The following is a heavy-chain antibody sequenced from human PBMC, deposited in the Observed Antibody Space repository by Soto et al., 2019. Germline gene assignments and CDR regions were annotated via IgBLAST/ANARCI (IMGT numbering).Heavy chain of an antibody. V-gene: IGHV4-59*01. Sequence: PSETLSLTCTVSGGSISSYFYIWVRQPPGKGLEWIGSGYYTGTTDYNPSLKSRVTISVDTSKTQFSLNLRSVTAADTAVYYCARDLAAVPRAFDYWGRGTLVTVSS. CDR2: GYYTGTT. D-gene: IGHD6-13*01. J-gene: IGHJ4*02. CDR3: ARDLAAVPRAFDY. CDR1: GGSISSYF.